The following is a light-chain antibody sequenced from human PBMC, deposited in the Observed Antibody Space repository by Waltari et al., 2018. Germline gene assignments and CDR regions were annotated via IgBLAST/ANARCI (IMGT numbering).Light chain of an antibody. Sequence: EIVLKQSPGNLSLSPGERATLSCRARQTASSSDLAWYQQKSGQAPRLLIYNASNRTTGIPDTFIGSGSGTDFTLTISRLEPEDSAVYYCQQYGSTPLFSFGPGTKVDIK. J-gene: IGKJ3*01. CDR2: NAS. V-gene: IGKV3-20*01. CDR1: QTASSSD. CDR3: QQYGSTPLFS.